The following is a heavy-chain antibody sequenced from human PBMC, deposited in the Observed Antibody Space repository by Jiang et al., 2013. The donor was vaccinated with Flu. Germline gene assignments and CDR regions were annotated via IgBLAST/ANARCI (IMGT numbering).Heavy chain of an antibody. V-gene: IGHV4-59*01. D-gene: IGHD1-26*01. Sequence: PGLVKPSETLSLTCTVSSGSMSSYYWNWIRQPPGKGLEWIGYIYDSGSTDYNPSLKSRVTISVDTSKNQFSLNLNSVTAADTAVYYCARGWGIMGASRRWFDPWGQGMLVTVSS. J-gene: IGHJ5*02. CDR1: SGSMSSYY. CDR2: IYDSGST. CDR3: ARGWGIMGASRRWFDP.